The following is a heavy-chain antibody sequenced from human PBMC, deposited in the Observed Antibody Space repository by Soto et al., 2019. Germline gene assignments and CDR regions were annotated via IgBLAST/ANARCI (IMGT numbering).Heavy chain of an antibody. J-gene: IGHJ6*03. CDR1: GFTFSSYS. D-gene: IGHD4-17*01. CDR3: ARGTTNYYYYYMDV. V-gene: IGHV3-21*01. Sequence: GGSLRLSCAASGFTFSSYSMNWVRQAPGKGLEWVSSISSSSSYIYYADSVKGRFTISRDNAKNSLYLQMNSLRAEDTAVYYCARGTTNYYYYYMDVWGKGTTVTVSS. CDR2: ISSSSSYI.